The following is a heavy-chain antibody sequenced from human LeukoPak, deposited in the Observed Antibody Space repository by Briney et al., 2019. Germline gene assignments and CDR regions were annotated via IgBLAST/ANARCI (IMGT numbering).Heavy chain of an antibody. J-gene: IGHJ4*02. V-gene: IGHV4-30-4*01. Sequence: SETLSLTCTVSGASISSGDYDWRWIRQPRGKGLEWIGYIYYSGSTYYNPSLKSRVTISVDTSKNQFSLKLSSVTAADTAVYYCARVAVRGSNFDYWGQGTLVTVSS. CDR3: ARVAVRGSNFDY. CDR1: GASISSGDYD. CDR2: IYYSGST. D-gene: IGHD3-10*01.